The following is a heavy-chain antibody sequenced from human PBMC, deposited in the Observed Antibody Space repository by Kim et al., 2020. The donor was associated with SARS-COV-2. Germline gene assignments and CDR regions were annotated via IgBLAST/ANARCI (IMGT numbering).Heavy chain of an antibody. Sequence: GGSLRLSCAASGFTFSSYAMRWVRQAPGKGLEWVAVISYDGSNKYYADSVKGRFTISRDNSKNTLYLQMNSLRAEDTAVYYCAREDVLAIAAFDIWGQGTMVTVSS. J-gene: IGHJ3*02. CDR2: ISYDGSNK. CDR3: AREDVLAIAAFDI. D-gene: IGHD2-21*01. V-gene: IGHV3-30*04. CDR1: GFTFSSYA.